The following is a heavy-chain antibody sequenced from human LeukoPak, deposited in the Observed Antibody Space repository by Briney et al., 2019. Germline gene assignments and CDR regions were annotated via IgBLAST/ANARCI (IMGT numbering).Heavy chain of an antibody. CDR2: ISLNSGGT. CDR1: GYTFTGYY. CDR3: ARDGYSYGYTDWYFDL. D-gene: IGHD5-18*01. V-gene: IGHV1-2*02. Sequence: ASVKVSCKSSGYTFTGYYMHWVRQAPGQGLEWMGGISLNSGGTNYAQKFQGRVTMTRDTSISTAYMELSRLRSDDTAVYYCARDGYSYGYTDWYFDLWGRGTLVTVSS. J-gene: IGHJ2*01.